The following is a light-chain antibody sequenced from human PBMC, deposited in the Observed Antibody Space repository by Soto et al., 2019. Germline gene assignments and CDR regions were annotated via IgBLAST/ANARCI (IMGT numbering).Light chain of an antibody. Sequence: EIVMTQSPVTLSASPGERVTLSCRASQSVDINLAWYQQKPGQAPRLLIYEASTRATDIPSRFSGSGSGTDFTLTISRLEPEDFAVYYCQQYGSSLHTVGGGTKVDSK. J-gene: IGKJ4*01. CDR2: EAS. V-gene: IGKV3-20*01. CDR3: QQYGSSLHT. CDR1: QSVDIN.